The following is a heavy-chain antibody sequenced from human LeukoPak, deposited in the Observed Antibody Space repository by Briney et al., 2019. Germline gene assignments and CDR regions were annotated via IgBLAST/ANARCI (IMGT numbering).Heavy chain of an antibody. J-gene: IGHJ5*02. CDR2: IIPVFGTS. CDR3: ARRRLSNWFDP. CDR1: GYTFTSYY. Sequence: GASVKVSCKASGYTFTSYYMHWVRQAPGQGLEWMGGIIPVFGTSNYAQKFQGRVTITADESTRTAYMELSRLRSEDTAVYYCARRRLSNWFDPWGQGTLVTVSS. V-gene: IGHV1-69*13.